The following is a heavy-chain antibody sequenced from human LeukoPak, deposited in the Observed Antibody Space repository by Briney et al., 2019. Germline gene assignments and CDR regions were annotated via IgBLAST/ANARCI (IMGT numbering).Heavy chain of an antibody. CDR2: IIPIFGTA. J-gene: IGHJ3*02. CDR1: GGTFSSYA. D-gene: IGHD3-3*01. CDR3: AEGSWSGFGPNAFDI. V-gene: IGHV1-69*05. Sequence: SVKVSCKASGGTFSSYAISWVRQAPGQGLEWMGRIIPIFGTANYAQKFQGRVTITTDESTSTAYMELSSLRSEDTAVYYCAEGSWSGFGPNAFDIWGQGTMVTVSS.